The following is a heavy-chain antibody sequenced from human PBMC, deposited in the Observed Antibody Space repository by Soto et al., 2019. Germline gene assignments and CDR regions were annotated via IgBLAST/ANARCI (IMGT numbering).Heavy chain of an antibody. CDR1: GFSLSTSGVG. D-gene: IGHD2-15*01. V-gene: IGHV2-5*02. Sequence: SGPTLVNPTQTLTLTCTFSGFSLSTSGVGVGWIRQPPGKALEWLALIYWDDDKRYSPSLKSRLTITKDTSKNQVVLTMTNMDPVDTATYYCAHRRRFCSGNSCYSIWFAPWGQGTLVTVSS. CDR3: AHRRRFCSGNSCYSIWFAP. J-gene: IGHJ5*02. CDR2: IYWDDDK.